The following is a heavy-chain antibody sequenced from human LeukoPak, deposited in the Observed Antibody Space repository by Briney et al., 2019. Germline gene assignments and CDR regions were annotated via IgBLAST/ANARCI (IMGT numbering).Heavy chain of an antibody. J-gene: IGHJ5*02. Sequence: PGGSLRLSCAASGFTFSSYAISWVRQAPGKGLEWVSAISGSGGSTYYADSVKGRFTISRDNSKNTLYLQMNSLRAEDTAVYYCAKETGLGYDFWSDLNWFDPWGQGTLVTVSS. CDR3: AKETGLGYDFWSDLNWFDP. D-gene: IGHD3-3*01. CDR2: ISGSGGST. CDR1: GFTFSSYA. V-gene: IGHV3-23*01.